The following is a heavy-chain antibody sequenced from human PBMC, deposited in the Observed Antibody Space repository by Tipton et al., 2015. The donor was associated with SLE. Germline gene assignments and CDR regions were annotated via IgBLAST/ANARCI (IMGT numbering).Heavy chain of an antibody. CDR3: ASRYNYYGSGSYAFDI. J-gene: IGHJ3*02. Sequence: QLVQSGGGLVQPGGSLRLSCAASGFTVSSNYMSWVRQAPGKGLEWVSVIYSGGSTYYADSVKGRFTISRHNSKNTLYLQMNSLRAEDTAVYYCASRYNYYGSGSYAFDIWGQGTMVTVSS. CDR1: GFTVSSNY. D-gene: IGHD3-10*01. V-gene: IGHV3-53*04. CDR2: IYSGGST.